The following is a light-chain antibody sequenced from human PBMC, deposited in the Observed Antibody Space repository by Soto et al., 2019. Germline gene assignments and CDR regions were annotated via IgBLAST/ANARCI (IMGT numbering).Light chain of an antibody. J-gene: IGKJ3*01. CDR3: QQYGTKVS. Sequence: IVMTHAPSTLSVSPLYRATLSFRASQSVDNDLAWYQQKPGQPPRLLMFRSSDRAAGVPDRFSGSASGTEFTLTISSLEPEDFAVYYCQQYGTKVSFGPGTKVDIK. V-gene: IGKV3D-15*01. CDR2: RSS. CDR1: QSVDND.